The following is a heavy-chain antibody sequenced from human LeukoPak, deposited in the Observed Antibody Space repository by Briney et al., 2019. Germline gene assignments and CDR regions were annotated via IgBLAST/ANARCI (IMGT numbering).Heavy chain of an antibody. CDR2: IYSGGNT. CDR3: ARTPMFYFYGMDV. CDR1: GFTLSSNY. D-gene: IGHD2-15*01. V-gene: IGHV3-66*01. Sequence: GGSLRLSCAASGFTLSSNYMNWVRQAPGKGLEWVSVIYSGGNTYYADSVKGRFTISRDNSKNTLYLQMNSLRAEDTAVYYCARTPMFYFYGMDVWGRGTTVTVSS. J-gene: IGHJ6*02.